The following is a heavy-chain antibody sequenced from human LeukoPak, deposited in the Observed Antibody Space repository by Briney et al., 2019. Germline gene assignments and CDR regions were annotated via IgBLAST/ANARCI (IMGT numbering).Heavy chain of an antibody. V-gene: IGHV4-4*09. CDR2: VSISWST. D-gene: IGHD6-13*01. CDR1: GGSISSYY. CDR3: ALDCRLSSNCGYYGMDV. Sequence: PSETLSLTCTVSGGSISSYYWSWIRQPPGKGLEWMGEVSISWSTNYNPSLTGRVTISADTSKNQFSLKLSSVTAADTAVYYCALDCRLSSNCGYYGMDVWGQGTTATVSS. J-gene: IGHJ6*02.